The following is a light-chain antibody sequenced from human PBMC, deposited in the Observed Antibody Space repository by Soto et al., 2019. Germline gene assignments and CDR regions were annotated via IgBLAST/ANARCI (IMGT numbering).Light chain of an antibody. CDR2: EVS. CDR1: SSDVGGYNY. V-gene: IGLV2-8*01. Sequence: QSVLTQPPSASGSPGQAGTISCTGTSSDVGGYNYVSWYQQHPGKAPKLVIYEVSKRPSGVPDRYSGSKSGNTASLTVSGLQAEDEADYYCSSYAGSNNGVFGGGTKLTVL. J-gene: IGLJ3*02. CDR3: SSYAGSNNGV.